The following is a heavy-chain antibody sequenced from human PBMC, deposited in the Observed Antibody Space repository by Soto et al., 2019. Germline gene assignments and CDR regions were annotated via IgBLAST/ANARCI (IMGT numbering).Heavy chain of an antibody. CDR2: IYPGDSDT. Sequence: GESLKISCKGSGYSFTSYWIGWVRQMPGKGLEWMGIIYPGDSDTRYSPSFQGQVTISADKSISTAYLQWSSLKASDTAMYYCASWRCPAACYYCMHVWGQGPTVTVPS. CDR3: ASWRCPAACYYCMHV. J-gene: IGHJ6*02. D-gene: IGHD6-13*01. V-gene: IGHV5-51*01. CDR1: GYSFTSYW.